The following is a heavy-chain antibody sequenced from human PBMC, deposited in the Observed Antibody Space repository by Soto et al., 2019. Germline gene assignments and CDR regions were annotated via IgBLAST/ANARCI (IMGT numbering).Heavy chain of an antibody. V-gene: IGHV3-23*01. CDR2: ISGSGGST. Sequence: GGSLRLSFAASGFTFSSYGMHWVRQAPGKGLEWVAVISGSGGSTYYADSVKGRFTISRDNSKNTLYLQMNSLRAEDTAVYYCAKDMVPEYSSSSSDGMDVWGQGTTVTVSS. CDR3: AKDMVPEYSSSSSDGMDV. CDR1: GFTFSSYG. J-gene: IGHJ6*02. D-gene: IGHD6-6*01.